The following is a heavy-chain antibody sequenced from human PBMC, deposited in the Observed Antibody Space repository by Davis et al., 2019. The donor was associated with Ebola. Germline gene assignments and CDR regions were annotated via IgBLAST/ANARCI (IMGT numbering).Heavy chain of an antibody. CDR3: AIDFWYSSSSGNWFDP. Sequence: GESMKISCKASGYSFTSYWNGWLRQMPGKGLEWMGIIYPGDSYTRYSPSFQGQVTISADKSISTAYLQWSSLEASDTAMYYCAIDFWYSSSSGNWFDPWGQGTLVTVSS. CDR2: IYPGDSYT. V-gene: IGHV5-51*01. J-gene: IGHJ5*02. CDR1: GYSFTSYW. D-gene: IGHD6-13*01.